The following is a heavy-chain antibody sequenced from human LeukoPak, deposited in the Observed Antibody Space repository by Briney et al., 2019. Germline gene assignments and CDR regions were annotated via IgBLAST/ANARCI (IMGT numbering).Heavy chain of an antibody. CDR2: INHSGST. CDR1: GGSFSGYY. V-gene: IGHV4-34*01. D-gene: IGHD3-22*01. J-gene: IGHJ3*02. Sequence: PSETLSLTCAVYGGSFSGYYWSWIRQPPGKGLDWIGEINHSGSTNYNPSLKSRVTISVDTSKNQFSLKLSSVTAADTAVYYCASIRNTYYYDPDAFDIWGQGTMVTVSS. CDR3: ASIRNTYYYDPDAFDI.